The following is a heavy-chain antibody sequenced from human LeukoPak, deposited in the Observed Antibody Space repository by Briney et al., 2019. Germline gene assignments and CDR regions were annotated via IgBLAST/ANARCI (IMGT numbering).Heavy chain of an antibody. CDR3: AREVRGYYFDY. D-gene: IGHD3-22*01. CDR2: ISSGGNT. V-gene: IGHV3-53*01. J-gene: IGHJ4*02. Sequence: GGSLRLSCAASGFIVSSNYMSWVRQAPGKGLEWVSVISSGGNTYYADSVKGRFTISRDISKNTLYLQMNGLRAEDTALYYCAREVRGYYFDYWGQGTLVTVSS. CDR1: GFIVSSNY.